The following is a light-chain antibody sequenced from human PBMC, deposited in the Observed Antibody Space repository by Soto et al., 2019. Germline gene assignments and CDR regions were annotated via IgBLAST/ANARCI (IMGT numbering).Light chain of an antibody. J-gene: IGKJ1*01. Sequence: MWLTQSPSLLSASTGDRLTISCRVSQAINSYLAWYRQRPGKAPELLISAASTLQSGVPSKFTGSGAGTDFSLTISGLQSEDIATYYCQHYYTFPPTFGQGTKL. CDR2: AAS. CDR1: QAINSY. V-gene: IGKV1D-8*01. CDR3: QHYYTFPPT.